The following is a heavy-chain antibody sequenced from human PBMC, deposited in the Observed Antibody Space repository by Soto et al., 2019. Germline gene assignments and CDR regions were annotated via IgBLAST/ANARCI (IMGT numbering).Heavy chain of an antibody. CDR1: GFTFSSYG. CDR2: ISYDGSNK. Sequence: GGSLRLSCAASGFTFSSYGMHWVRQAPGKGLEWVAVISYDGSNKYYADSVKGRFTISRDNSKNTLYLQMNSLRAEDTAVYYCAKILGGDGNYYYMDVWGKGTTVTVSS. V-gene: IGHV3-30*18. D-gene: IGHD3-16*01. CDR3: AKILGGDGNYYYMDV. J-gene: IGHJ6*03.